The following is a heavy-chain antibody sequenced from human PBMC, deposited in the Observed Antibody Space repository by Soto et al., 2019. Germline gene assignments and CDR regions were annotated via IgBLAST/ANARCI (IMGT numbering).Heavy chain of an antibody. CDR2: IYYSGST. CDR1: GGSISSGGYY. CDR3: ARERIVVVTAITSYSGMDV. Sequence: QVQLQESGPGLVKPSQTLSLTCTVSGGSISSGGYYWSWIRQHPGKGLEWIGYIYYSGSTYYNPSLKSRVTISVDTAKNQFSLKLSSVTAADTAVYYCARERIVVVTAITSYSGMDVWGQGTTVTVSS. D-gene: IGHD2-21*02. J-gene: IGHJ6*02. V-gene: IGHV4-31*03.